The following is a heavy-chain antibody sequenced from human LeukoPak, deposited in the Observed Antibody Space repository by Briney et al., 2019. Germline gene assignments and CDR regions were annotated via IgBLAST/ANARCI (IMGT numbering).Heavy chain of an antibody. V-gene: IGHV1-18*01. CDR3: ARASLAVAGRGLFGY. D-gene: IGHD6-19*01. CDR2: ISAYNGNT. J-gene: IGHJ4*02. CDR1: GYTFTSYG. Sequence: ASVKVSCKASGYTFTSYGISWVRQAPGQGLEWMGWISAYNGNTNYAQKLQGRVTMTTDTSTSTAYMELRSLRSDDTAVYYCARASLAVAGRGLFGYWGQGTLVTVSS.